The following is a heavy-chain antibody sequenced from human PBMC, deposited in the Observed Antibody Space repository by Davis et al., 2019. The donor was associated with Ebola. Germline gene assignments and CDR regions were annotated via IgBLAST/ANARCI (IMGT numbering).Heavy chain of an antibody. CDR3: ARDHQWAFDY. Sequence: GESLKISCAASGFTFSVYAMTWVRQAPGKGLEWVSLISNGGSTYSADSVKGRFTISRDNSKNTMYLQMNSLRAEDTAVYYCARDHQWAFDYWGQGSLVTVSS. CDR2: ISNGGST. J-gene: IGHJ4*02. D-gene: IGHD1-26*01. V-gene: IGHV3-66*01. CDR1: GFTFSVYA.